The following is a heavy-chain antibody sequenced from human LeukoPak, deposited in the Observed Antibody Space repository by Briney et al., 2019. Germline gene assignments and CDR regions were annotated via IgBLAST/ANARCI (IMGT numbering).Heavy chain of an antibody. CDR2: INSDGSTT. V-gene: IGHV3-74*01. J-gene: IGHJ4*02. Sequence: PGGSLRLSCAASGFTFNSYWMHWVRQAPGKGLVWVSRINSDGSTTTYADSVKGRFTISRDNAKNTLYLQMNTLRAEDTAVYYCARNLDYGLTSLNYWGQGTLVTVSS. D-gene: IGHD3-10*01. CDR1: GFTFNSYW. CDR3: ARNLDYGLTSLNY.